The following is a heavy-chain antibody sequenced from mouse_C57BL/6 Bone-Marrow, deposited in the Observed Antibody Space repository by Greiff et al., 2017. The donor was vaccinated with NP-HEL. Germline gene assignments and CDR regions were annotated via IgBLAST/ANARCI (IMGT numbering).Heavy chain of an antibody. Sequence: EVQLQQSGPELVKPWASVKISCKASGYSFTGYFMTWVMQSHGMSLEWIGRINPYNGDTFYNQKFKGKATLTVDKSSSTAHMELRSLTSEDSAVYYCARDDYDEGAWFAYWGQGTLVTVSA. D-gene: IGHD2-4*01. V-gene: IGHV1-20*01. J-gene: IGHJ3*01. CDR1: GYSFTGYF. CDR2: INPYNGDT. CDR3: ARDDYDEGAWFAY.